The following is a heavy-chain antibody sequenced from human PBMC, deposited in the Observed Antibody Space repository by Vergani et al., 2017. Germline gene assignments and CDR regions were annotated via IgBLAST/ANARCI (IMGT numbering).Heavy chain of an antibody. CDR1: GFTFSACP. Sequence: EVQLLQSGGGVIQPGGSVRLSCAASGFTFSACPMTWVRQAPGKGLEWVSAISARYPSTYYADSVKGRFTISRDNSKNMLYLQMNSLRAEDTAVYYCVKDRGASIGFDDWGQGTQVTVSS. J-gene: IGHJ4*02. V-gene: IGHV3-23*01. CDR3: VKDRGASIGFDD. D-gene: IGHD2-2*01. CDR2: ISARYPST.